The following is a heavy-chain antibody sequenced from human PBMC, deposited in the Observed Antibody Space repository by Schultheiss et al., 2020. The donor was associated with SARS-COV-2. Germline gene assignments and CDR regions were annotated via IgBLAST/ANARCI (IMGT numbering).Heavy chain of an antibody. V-gene: IGHV3-21*04. J-gene: IGHJ5*02. Sequence: GGSLRLSCAASGFTFSSYSMNWVRQAPGKGLEWVSSISSSSSYIYYADSVKGRFTISRDNAKNSLYLQMNNLRTEDTALYYCAKDVAMKAVIQSNWFDPWGQGTLVTVSS. CDR1: GFTFSSYS. D-gene: IGHD2-21*01. CDR2: ISSSSSYI. CDR3: AKDVAMKAVIQSNWFDP.